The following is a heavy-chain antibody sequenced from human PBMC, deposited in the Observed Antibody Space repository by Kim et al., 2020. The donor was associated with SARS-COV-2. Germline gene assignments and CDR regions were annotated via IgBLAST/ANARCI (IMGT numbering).Heavy chain of an antibody. J-gene: IGHJ5*02. CDR3: ARGIMVRGVIIGGRKGDWFDP. V-gene: IGHV5-51*01. Sequence: GESLKISCKGSGYSFTSYWIGWVRQMPGKGLEWMGIIYPGDSDTRYSPSFQGQVTISADKSISTAYLQWSSLKASDTAMYYCARGIMVRGVIIGGRKGDWFDPWGQGTLVTVSS. D-gene: IGHD3-10*01. CDR1: GYSFTSYW. CDR2: IYPGDSDT.